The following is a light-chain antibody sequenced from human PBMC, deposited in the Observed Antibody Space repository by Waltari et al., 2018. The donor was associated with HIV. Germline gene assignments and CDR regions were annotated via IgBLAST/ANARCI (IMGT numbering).Light chain of an antibody. Sequence: QSALTQPASVSGSPGPSITISCTGTTSDVGGFHSVSWYQQHPAKAPKIVILDVSNRPSGVSNRFSGSKSGNTASLTISGLQAEDEAYYYCSSYTSSDTVVFGGGTKVTVL. V-gene: IGLV2-14*03. J-gene: IGLJ2*01. CDR2: DVS. CDR3: SSYTSSDTVV. CDR1: TSDVGGFHS.